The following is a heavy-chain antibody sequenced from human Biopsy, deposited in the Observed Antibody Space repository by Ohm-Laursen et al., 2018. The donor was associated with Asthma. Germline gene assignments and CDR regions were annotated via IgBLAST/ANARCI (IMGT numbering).Heavy chain of an antibody. V-gene: IGHV3-30-3*01. Sequence: SLRLSCAAFGFTFSSYAMHWVRQAPGKGLEWVAVISYDGRNKYYADSVKGRFTISRDNSKNTLYLQMNSLRAEDTAVYYCAREGIAVAHFDYWGQGTLVTVSS. D-gene: IGHD6-19*01. CDR2: ISYDGRNK. J-gene: IGHJ4*02. CDR1: GFTFSSYA. CDR3: AREGIAVAHFDY.